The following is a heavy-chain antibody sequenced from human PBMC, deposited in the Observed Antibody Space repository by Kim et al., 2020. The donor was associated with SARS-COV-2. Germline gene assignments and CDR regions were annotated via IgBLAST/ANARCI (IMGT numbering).Heavy chain of an antibody. CDR2: IYYSGST. CDR1: GGSISSSSYY. J-gene: IGHJ6*02. D-gene: IGHD3-3*01. Sequence: SETLSLTCTVSGGSISSSSYYWGWIRQPPGKGLEWIGSIYYSGSTYYNPSLKSRVTISVDTSKNQFSLKLSSVTAADTAVYYCARLRSGLREYGMDVWGQGTTVTVSS. CDR3: ARLRSGLREYGMDV. V-gene: IGHV4-39*01.